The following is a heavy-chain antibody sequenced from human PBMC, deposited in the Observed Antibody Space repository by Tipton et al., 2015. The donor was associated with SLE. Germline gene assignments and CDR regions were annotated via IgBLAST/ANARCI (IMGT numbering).Heavy chain of an antibody. CDR1: GGSFSGYY. D-gene: IGHD3-22*01. Sequence: TLSLTCAVYGGSFSGYYWSWIRQPPGKGLEWIGEINHSGSTNYNPSLKSRVTISVDTSKNQFSLKLSSVTAADTAVYYCARAYYDSSGRFGYWGQGTLVTVSS. CDR2: INHSGST. J-gene: IGHJ4*02. CDR3: ARAYYDSSGRFGY. V-gene: IGHV4-34*01.